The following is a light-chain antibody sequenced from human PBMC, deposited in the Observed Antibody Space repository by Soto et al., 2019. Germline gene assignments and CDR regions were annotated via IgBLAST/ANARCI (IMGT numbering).Light chain of an antibody. CDR3: HQYNSYPWT. J-gene: IGKJ1*01. CDR1: QTISSW. Sequence: DIHVTQSPSTPSGSVGDRVTITCRASQTISSWLAWYQQKPGKAPKLLIYKASTLKSGVPSRFSGSGSGTEFTLTISSLQPDDFAIYYCHQYNSYPWTFGQGTKV. V-gene: IGKV1-5*03. CDR2: KAS.